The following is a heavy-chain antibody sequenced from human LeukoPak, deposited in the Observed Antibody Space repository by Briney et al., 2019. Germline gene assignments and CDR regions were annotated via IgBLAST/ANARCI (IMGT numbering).Heavy chain of an antibody. Sequence: PGRSLRLSCAASGFTFSSYAMHWVRQAPGKGLEWVAVISYDGSNKYYADSVKGRFTISRDNSKNTLYLQMNSLRAEDTAVYYCAKAQRTEFYYYGSGSQDPGRHYYYYYYGMDVWGQGTTVTVSS. CDR1: GFTFSSYA. CDR2: ISYDGSNK. J-gene: IGHJ6*02. V-gene: IGHV3-30-3*01. CDR3: AKAQRTEFYYYGSGSQDPGRHYYYYYYGMDV. D-gene: IGHD3-10*01.